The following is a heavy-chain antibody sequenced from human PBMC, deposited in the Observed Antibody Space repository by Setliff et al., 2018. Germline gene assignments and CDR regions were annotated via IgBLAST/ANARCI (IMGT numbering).Heavy chain of an antibody. CDR1: GYTFTGYY. CDR2: MNPNSGNT. V-gene: IGHV1-8*02. D-gene: IGHD3-3*01. CDR3: ARGPRHNFWSGYYLVAVNY. J-gene: IGHJ4*02. Sequence: ASVKVSCKASGYTFTGYYMHWVRQAPGQGLEWMGWMNPNSGNTGYAQNFQGRVTMTRNTSISTAYMELSSLRFEDTAVYYCARGPRHNFWSGYYLVAVNYWGQGTLVTVSS.